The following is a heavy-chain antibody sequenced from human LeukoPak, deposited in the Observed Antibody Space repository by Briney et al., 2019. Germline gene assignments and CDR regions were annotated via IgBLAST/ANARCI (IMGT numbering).Heavy chain of an antibody. J-gene: IGHJ6*03. CDR3: ASVNDYGDPLPRYMDV. CDR2: IYHSGST. V-gene: IGHV4-4*02. CDR1: GGSISSSNW. Sequence: SETLSLTCAVSGGSISSSNWWSWVRQPPGKGLEWIGEIYHSGSTNYNPSLKSRVTTSVDKSKNQFSLKLSSVTAADTAVYYCASVNDYGDPLPRYMDVWGKGTAVTVSS. D-gene: IGHD4-17*01.